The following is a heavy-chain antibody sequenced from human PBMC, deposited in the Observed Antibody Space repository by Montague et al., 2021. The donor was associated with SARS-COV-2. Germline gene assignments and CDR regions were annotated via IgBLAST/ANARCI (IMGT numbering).Heavy chain of an antibody. J-gene: IGHJ6*02. V-gene: IGHV3-9*01. CDR1: GFTFDDYA. CDR2: IRWNSGSI. CDR3: ATGAAAAFDYYGMDV. D-gene: IGHD6-13*01. Sequence: SLRLSCAASGFTFDDYAMHWVRYAPGKGLEWLSGIRWNSGSIGYADSVKGRFTISRDNAKNSLYLQMNSLRAEDTALYYCATGAAAAFDYYGMDVWGQGTTVTVSS.